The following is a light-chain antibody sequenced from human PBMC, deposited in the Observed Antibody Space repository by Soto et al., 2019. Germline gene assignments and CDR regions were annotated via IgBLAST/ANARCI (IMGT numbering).Light chain of an antibody. V-gene: IGLV2-8*01. Sequence: QSALTQPPSASGSPGQSVTISCTGTSSDVGGYNYVSWYQQHPGKAPKLMIYEVSKRPSGVPDRFSGSKSGNTASLTVSGLQAHDEADYYCISYAGSNLWVFGGGTKVTVL. CDR3: ISYAGSNLWV. CDR1: SSDVGGYNY. CDR2: EVS. J-gene: IGLJ3*02.